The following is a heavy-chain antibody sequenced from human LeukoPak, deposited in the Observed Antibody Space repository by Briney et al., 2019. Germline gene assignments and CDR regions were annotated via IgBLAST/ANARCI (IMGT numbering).Heavy chain of an antibody. J-gene: IGHJ4*02. Sequence: SETRSLTCTVSGGSIRSSSYYWGWIRQPPGKGLEWIGSIYYSVSTYYNASLKSRGTISVDTSKTQFSLKLTSVTAADTAVYFCARQVVAVAGTGYFDYWGQGTLVTVSS. CDR2: IYYSVST. V-gene: IGHV4-39*01. CDR1: GGSIRSSSYY. CDR3: ARQVVAVAGTGYFDY. D-gene: IGHD6-19*01.